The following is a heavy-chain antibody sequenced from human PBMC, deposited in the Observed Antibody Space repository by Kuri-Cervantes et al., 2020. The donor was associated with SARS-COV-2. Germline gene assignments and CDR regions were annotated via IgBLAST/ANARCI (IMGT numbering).Heavy chain of an antibody. CDR3: ARHLRGIVVVVAAFDY. CDR1: GESFSGYY. J-gene: IGHJ4*02. V-gene: IGHV4-34*01. Sequence: SETLSLTCAFYGESFSGYYWNWIRQPPGKGLEWIGSIYYSGSTYYNPSLKSRVTISVDTSKNQFSLKLSSVTAADTAVYYCARHLRGIVVVVAAFDYWGQGTLVTVSS. CDR2: IYYSGST. D-gene: IGHD2-15*01.